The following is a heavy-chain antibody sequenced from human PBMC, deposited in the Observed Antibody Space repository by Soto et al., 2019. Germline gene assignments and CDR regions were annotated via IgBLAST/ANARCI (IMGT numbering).Heavy chain of an antibody. CDR1: GGSLTDPY. Sequence: QGQLQESGPGLVKPSETLSLTCTVAGGSLTDPYWNWFRQSPGRGLQWIGYVYYSAATSYNPSLTSRVTRTVDTSQNQVPLKLRSVTAADTAVYFCPRGNDWKSSTVDIWGQGTMVSVSS. D-gene: IGHD2-21*01. V-gene: IGHV4-59*11. CDR2: VYYSAAT. J-gene: IGHJ3*02. CDR3: PRGNDWKSSTVDI.